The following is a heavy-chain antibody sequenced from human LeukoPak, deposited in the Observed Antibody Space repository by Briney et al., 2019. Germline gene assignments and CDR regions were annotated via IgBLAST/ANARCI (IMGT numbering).Heavy chain of an antibody. Sequence: GGSLRVSCAASGFTFRNYAMNWVRQAPGKGLEWVGRIKSKTDGGTIDYDAPVKGRFTISRDDSKDTVYLQMNSLKTEDTAVYYCTTLSPVVVTASRGDYCGQGTPVTVSS. CDR2: IKSKTDGGTI. V-gene: IGHV3-15*01. D-gene: IGHD2-21*02. CDR1: GFTFRNYA. J-gene: IGHJ4*02. CDR3: TTLSPVVVTASRGDY.